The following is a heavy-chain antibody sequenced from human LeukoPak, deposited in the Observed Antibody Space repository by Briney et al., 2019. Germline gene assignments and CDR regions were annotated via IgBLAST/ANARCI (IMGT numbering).Heavy chain of an antibody. J-gene: IGHJ4*02. CDR3: ARDPWATGGFGY. CDR2: IRYDGSDK. V-gene: IGHV3-30*02. CDR1: GFTFSSYA. Sequence: GGSLRLSCAASGFTFSSYAMHWVRQAPGKGLEWVAFIRYDGSDKYYADSVKGRFTISRDNSKNTLYLQMNSLRAEDTAVYYCARDPWATGGFGYWGQGTLVTVSS. D-gene: IGHD5-12*01.